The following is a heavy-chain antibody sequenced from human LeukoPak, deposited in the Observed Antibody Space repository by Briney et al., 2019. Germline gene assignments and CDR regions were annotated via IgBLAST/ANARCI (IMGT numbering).Heavy chain of an antibody. Sequence: GGSLRLSCAASGFTFSSYSMNWVRQAPGKGLEWVSSISSSSSYIYYADSVKGRFTISRDNAKNSLYLQMNSLRAEDTAVYYCARDVHLIAVAGIPLANWGQGTLVTVSS. D-gene: IGHD6-19*01. CDR2: ISSSSSYI. CDR3: ARDVHLIAVAGIPLAN. J-gene: IGHJ4*02. V-gene: IGHV3-21*01. CDR1: GFTFSSYS.